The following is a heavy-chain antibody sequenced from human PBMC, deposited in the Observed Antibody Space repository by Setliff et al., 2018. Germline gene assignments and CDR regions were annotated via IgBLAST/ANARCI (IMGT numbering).Heavy chain of an antibody. CDR3: ARDTLALKDITLFDY. CDR2: INLNTGNI. V-gene: IGHV1-2*02. D-gene: IGHD5-12*01. J-gene: IGHJ4*02. CDR1: GFSFSDYL. Sequence: ASVKVSCKAPGFSFSDYLMNWMRQTPDQRLEWMGRINLNTGNIFYAQEFQGRVTLTRDASISTAYMELTGLRYDDTAIYYCARDTLALKDITLFDYWGQGTRVTGS.